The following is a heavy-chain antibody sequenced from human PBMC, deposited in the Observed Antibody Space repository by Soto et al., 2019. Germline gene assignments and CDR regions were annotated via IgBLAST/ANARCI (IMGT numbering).Heavy chain of an antibody. Sequence: SVKVSCKASGGTFSSYAISWVRQAPGQGLEWMGGIIPIFGTANYAQKFQGRVTITADESTSTAYMELSSLRSEDTAVYYCARVRIVISGNSGYYYYGMDVWDQGTTVTVSS. J-gene: IGHJ6*02. CDR3: ARVRIVISGNSGYYYYGMDV. CDR2: IIPIFGTA. D-gene: IGHD2-21*01. CDR1: GGTFSSYA. V-gene: IGHV1-69*13.